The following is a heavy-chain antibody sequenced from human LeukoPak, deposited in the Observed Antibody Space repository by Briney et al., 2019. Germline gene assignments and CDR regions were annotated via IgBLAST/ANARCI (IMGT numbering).Heavy chain of an antibody. D-gene: IGHD3-22*01. CDR1: GYSISSGYY. V-gene: IGHV4-38-2*02. CDR3: ARVPLQYYYDSSGYQGWFDP. Sequence: SETLSLTCTVSGYSISSGYYWGWIRQPPGKGLEWIGSIYHSGSTYYNPSLKSRVTISVDTSKNQFSLKLSSVTAADTAVYYCARVPLQYYYDSSGYQGWFDPWGQGTLVTVSS. J-gene: IGHJ5*02. CDR2: IYHSGST.